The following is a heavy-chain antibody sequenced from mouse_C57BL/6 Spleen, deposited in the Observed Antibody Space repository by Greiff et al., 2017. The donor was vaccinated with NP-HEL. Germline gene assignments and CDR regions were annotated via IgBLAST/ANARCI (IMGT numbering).Heavy chain of an antibody. V-gene: IGHV6-6*01. CDR1: GFTFSDAW. CDR2: IRNKANNHAT. J-gene: IGHJ2*01. CDR3: TSYYGPYYFDY. Sequence: EVHLVESGGGLVQPGGSMKLSCAASGFTFSDAWMDWVRQSPEKGLEWVAEIRNKANNHATYYAESVKGRFTISRDDSKSSVYLQMNSLRAEDTGIYYCTSYYGPYYFDYWGQGTTLTVSS. D-gene: IGHD1-1*01.